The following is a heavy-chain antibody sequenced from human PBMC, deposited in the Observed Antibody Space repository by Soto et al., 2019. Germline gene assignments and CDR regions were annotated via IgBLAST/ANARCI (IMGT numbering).Heavy chain of an antibody. D-gene: IGHD5-18*01. J-gene: IGHJ4*02. Sequence: GGSLRLSCAASGFTFSDHYMSWLRQAPGKGLEWVSYISSSGSTIYYADSVKGRFTISRDNAKNSLYLQMNSLRAEDTAVYYCARDLWGIQLWLHYFDHWGQGTLVTVSS. CDR2: ISSSGSTI. CDR1: GFTFSDHY. V-gene: IGHV3-11*04. CDR3: ARDLWGIQLWLHYFDH.